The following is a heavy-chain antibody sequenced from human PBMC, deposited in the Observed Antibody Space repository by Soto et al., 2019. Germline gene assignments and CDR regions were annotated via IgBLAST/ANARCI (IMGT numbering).Heavy chain of an antibody. CDR2: INPNSGGT. D-gene: IGHD6-6*01. J-gene: IGHJ4*02. V-gene: IGHV1-2*02. Sequence: ASVKVSCKASGYTFTGYYMHWVRQAPGQGLEWMGWINPNSGGTNYAQKFQGRVTMTRDTSISTAYMELSRLRSDDTAVYYCARAIPGIAARNFDYWGQGTPVPVSS. CDR1: GYTFTGYY. CDR3: ARAIPGIAARNFDY.